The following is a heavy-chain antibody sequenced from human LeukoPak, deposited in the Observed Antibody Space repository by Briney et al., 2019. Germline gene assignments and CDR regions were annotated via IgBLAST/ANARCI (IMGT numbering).Heavy chain of an antibody. J-gene: IGHJ4*02. D-gene: IGHD3-22*01. CDR2: INHSGST. CDR1: GGSFSGYY. CDR3: ARGGDYDSIY. V-gene: IGHV4-34*01. Sequence: SETLSLTCAVYGGSFSGYYWSWIRQPPGNGLEWIGEINHSGSTNYNPSLKSRVTISVDTSKNQFSLKLSSVTAADTAVYYCARGGDYDSIYWGQGTLVTVSS.